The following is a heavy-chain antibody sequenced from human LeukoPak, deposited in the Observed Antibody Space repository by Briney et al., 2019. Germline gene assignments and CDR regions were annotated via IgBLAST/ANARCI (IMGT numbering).Heavy chain of an antibody. J-gene: IGHJ4*02. CDR1: GFTFSTYS. V-gene: IGHV3-7*01. CDR2: IKEDGSEK. Sequence: GGSLRLSCAASGFTFSTYSMSWVRQAPGKGLEWVANIKEDGSEKYYVDSVKGRFTISRDNAKNSLYLQMNSLRAEDTAVYYCARPAYCGGNCYYFPDYWGQGTLVTVSS. D-gene: IGHD2-21*02. CDR3: ARPAYCGGNCYYFPDY.